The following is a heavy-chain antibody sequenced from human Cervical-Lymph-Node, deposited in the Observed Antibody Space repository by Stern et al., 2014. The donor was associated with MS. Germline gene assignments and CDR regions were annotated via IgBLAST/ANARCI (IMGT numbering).Heavy chain of an antibody. J-gene: IGHJ4*02. CDR3: ARERALIVGATPGFDY. D-gene: IGHD1-26*01. V-gene: IGHV1-2*06. Sequence: VQLEESGAEVKKPAASVKVSCKASGYTFTGYYMHLVRQAPGQGLELMGRIHPDSGDTNYAQKYQGRVTITRDTSNSTAYMELSRLRSDDTAVYYCARERALIVGATPGFDYWGQGTLVTVSS. CDR2: IHPDSGDT. CDR1: GYTFTGYY.